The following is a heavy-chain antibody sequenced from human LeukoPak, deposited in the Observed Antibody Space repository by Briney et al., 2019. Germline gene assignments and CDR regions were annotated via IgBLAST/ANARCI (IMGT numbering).Heavy chain of an antibody. CDR2: IYPGDSDT. V-gene: IGHV5-51*01. CDR1: GYRFTSYW. Sequence: GESLKISCKGSGYRFTSYWIGWVRQMPGKGLEWMGIIYPGDSDTRSSPSFQGQVTISVDKSIDTAYLQWSSLKASDTAMYYCARQSGSYRSGIDYWGQGTLVTVSS. J-gene: IGHJ4*02. CDR3: ARQSGSYRSGIDY. D-gene: IGHD1-26*01.